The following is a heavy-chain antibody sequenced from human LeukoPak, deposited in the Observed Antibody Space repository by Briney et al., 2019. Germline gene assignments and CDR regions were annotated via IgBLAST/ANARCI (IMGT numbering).Heavy chain of an antibody. D-gene: IGHD3-22*01. J-gene: IGHJ3*02. CDR3: AKSLTMIVVEWGVDAFDI. CDR2: ISGSGGST. CDR1: GFTFSSYA. V-gene: IGHV3-23*01. Sequence: GGSLRLSCAASGFTFSSYAMSWVRQAPGKGLEWASAISGSGGSTYYADSVKGRFTISRDNSKNTLYLQMNSLRAEDTAVYYCAKSLTMIVVEWGVDAFDIWGQGTMVTVSS.